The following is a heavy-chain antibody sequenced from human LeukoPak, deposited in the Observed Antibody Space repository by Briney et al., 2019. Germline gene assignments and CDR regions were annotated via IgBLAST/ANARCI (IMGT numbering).Heavy chain of an antibody. Sequence: GGSLRLSCAASGFTFSSYSMNWVRQAPGQGLEWVSGISGTGAGIYYADSVKGRFTISRDNSKDTLYLQMSSLRAEDTAVYYCAKDKGSLAYCGVDCYSRFFDYWGQGTLVTVSS. CDR3: AKDKGSLAYCGVDCYSRFFDY. CDR2: ISGTGAGI. J-gene: IGHJ4*02. D-gene: IGHD2-21*01. CDR1: GFTFSSYS. V-gene: IGHV3-23*01.